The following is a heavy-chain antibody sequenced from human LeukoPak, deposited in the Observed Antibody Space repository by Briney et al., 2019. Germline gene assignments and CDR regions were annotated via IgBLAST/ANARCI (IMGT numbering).Heavy chain of an antibody. D-gene: IGHD1-7*01. V-gene: IGHV6-1*01. Sequence: SQTLSLTCAISGDSVSSSSAAWNWIRQSPSRGLEWLGRTYYRSKWYSAYAVSVKSRITINSDTSKNQFSLQLNSVTPEDAAVYYCVREEGQGTARMFDCWGQGIPVTVSS. J-gene: IGHJ4*02. CDR2: TYYRSKWYS. CDR1: GDSVSSSSAA. CDR3: VREEGQGTARMFDC.